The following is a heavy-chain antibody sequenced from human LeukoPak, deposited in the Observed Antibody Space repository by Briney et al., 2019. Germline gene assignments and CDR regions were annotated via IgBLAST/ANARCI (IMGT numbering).Heavy chain of an antibody. CDR3: ARDGSGSSGGYFDY. J-gene: IGHJ4*02. CDR1: GGSISTYY. CDR2: MYTSGST. D-gene: IGHD1-26*01. V-gene: IGHV4-4*07. Sequence: SETLSLTCTVSGGSISTYYWSWIRQPAGKGLEWIGRMYTSGSTNYNPSLMSRVTMSVDTSKNQFSLKLSSMTAADTAVYYCARDGSGSSGGYFDYWGQGTLVTVSS.